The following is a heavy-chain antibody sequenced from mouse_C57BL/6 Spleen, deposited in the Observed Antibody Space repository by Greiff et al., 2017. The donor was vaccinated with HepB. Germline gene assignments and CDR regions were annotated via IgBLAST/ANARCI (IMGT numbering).Heavy chain of an antibody. CDR2: IYPRSGNT. Sequence: VQLQESGAELARPGASVKLSCKASGYTFTSYGISWVKQRTGQGLEWIGEIYPRSGNTYYNEKFKGKATLTADKSSSTAYMELRSLTSEDSAVYFCASGDYDYAMDYWGQGTSVTVSS. J-gene: IGHJ4*01. D-gene: IGHD2-4*01. V-gene: IGHV1-81*01. CDR3: ASGDYDYAMDY. CDR1: GYTFTSYG.